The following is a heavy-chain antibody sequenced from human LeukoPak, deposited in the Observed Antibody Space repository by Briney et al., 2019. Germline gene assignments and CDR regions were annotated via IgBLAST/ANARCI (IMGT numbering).Heavy chain of an antibody. CDR2: IYTSGST. Sequence: SETLSLTCPVSGGSISSYYWSWIRQPAGKGLEWIGRIYTSGSTNYNPSLKSRVTMSVDTSKKQFSLKLSSVTAADTAVYYCARDKSRTYGSADAFDIWGQGTMVTVSS. CDR1: GGSISSYY. V-gene: IGHV4-4*07. CDR3: ARDKSRTYGSADAFDI. D-gene: IGHD3-10*01. J-gene: IGHJ3*02.